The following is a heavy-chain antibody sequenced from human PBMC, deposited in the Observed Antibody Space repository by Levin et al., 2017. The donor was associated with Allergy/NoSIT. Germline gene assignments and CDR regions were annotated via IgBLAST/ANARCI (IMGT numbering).Heavy chain of an antibody. CDR2: INHSGST. D-gene: IGHD2-15*01. V-gene: IGHV4-34*01. CDR3: ATSPYCSGGSCYVYMDV. CDR1: GGSFSGYY. Sequence: PSETLSLTCAVYGGSFSGYYWSWIRQPPGKGLEWIGEINHSGSTNYNPSLKSRVTISVDTSKNQFSLKLSSVTAADTAVYYCATSPYCSGGSCYVYMDVWGKGTTVTVSS. J-gene: IGHJ6*03.